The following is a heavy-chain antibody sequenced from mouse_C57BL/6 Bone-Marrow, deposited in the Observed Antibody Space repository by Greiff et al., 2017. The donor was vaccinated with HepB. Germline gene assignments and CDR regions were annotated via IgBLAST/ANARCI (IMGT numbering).Heavy chain of an antibody. V-gene: IGHV2-5*01. Sequence: QVQLQQSGPGLVQPSQSLSITCTVSGFSLTSYGVHWVRQSPGKGLEWLGVIWRGGSTDYNAAFMSRLSITKDNSKSQVFFKMNSLQADDTAIYYCAKNGSYGNYDYAMDYWGQGTSVTVSS. J-gene: IGHJ4*01. CDR2: IWRGGST. CDR1: GFSLTSYG. CDR3: AKNGSYGNYDYAMDY. D-gene: IGHD2-1*01.